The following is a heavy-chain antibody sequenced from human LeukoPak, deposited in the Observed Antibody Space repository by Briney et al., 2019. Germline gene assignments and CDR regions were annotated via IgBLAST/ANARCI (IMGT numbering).Heavy chain of an antibody. Sequence: GGSLRLSCAASGFTFSDYYMSWIRQAPGKGLEWVSYISSSGSTIYHADSVKGRFTISRDNAKNSLYLQMNSLRAEDTAVYYCATWGYCSSTSCYSGPFDYWGQGTLVTVSS. V-gene: IGHV3-11*04. CDR1: GFTFSDYY. J-gene: IGHJ4*02. D-gene: IGHD2-2*01. CDR3: ATWGYCSSTSCYSGPFDY. CDR2: ISSSGSTI.